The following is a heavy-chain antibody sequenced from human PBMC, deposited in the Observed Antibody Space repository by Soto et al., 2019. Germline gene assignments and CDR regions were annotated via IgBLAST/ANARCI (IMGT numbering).Heavy chain of an antibody. CDR1: GFTFSSYD. Sequence: QVQLVESGGGVVQPGRSLRLSCAASGFTFSSYDMHWVRPAPGKGLEWVAVISYDGSNKYYADSVKGRFTISRDNSKNTLYLQMNSLRAEDTAVYYCAKDGPYDTTLGAFDIWGQGTMVTVSS. J-gene: IGHJ3*02. CDR2: ISYDGSNK. D-gene: IGHD3-22*01. CDR3: AKDGPYDTTLGAFDI. V-gene: IGHV3-30*18.